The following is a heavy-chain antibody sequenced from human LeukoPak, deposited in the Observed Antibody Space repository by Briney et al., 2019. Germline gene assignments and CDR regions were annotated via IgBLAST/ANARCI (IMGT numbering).Heavy chain of an antibody. CDR3: ARSGGYGGNVMDY. Sequence: ASVKVSCKASGGTFTSYTISWVRQAPGQGLEWMGRIIPILGIANYAQKFQGRVTITADKSTSTAYMELSSLRSEVTAVYYCARSGGYGGNVMDYWGQGTLVTVSS. CDR1: GGTFTSYT. CDR2: IIPILGIA. J-gene: IGHJ4*02. D-gene: IGHD4-23*01. V-gene: IGHV1-69*02.